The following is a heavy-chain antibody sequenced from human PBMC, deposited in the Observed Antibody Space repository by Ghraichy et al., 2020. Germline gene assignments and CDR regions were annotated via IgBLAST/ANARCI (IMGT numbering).Heavy chain of an antibody. CDR2: ISGSGGDT. Sequence: GESLNISCAASGFTFSRYAMNWVRQAPGKGLEWVSRISGSGGDTYYADSVKGRFTISWDKSKNTLYLQVNSLRAEDTALYYCAKEGRWGDFDYWGQGTLVTVSS. J-gene: IGHJ4*02. CDR3: AKEGRWGDFDY. V-gene: IGHV3-23*01. D-gene: IGHD4-23*01. CDR1: GFTFSRYA.